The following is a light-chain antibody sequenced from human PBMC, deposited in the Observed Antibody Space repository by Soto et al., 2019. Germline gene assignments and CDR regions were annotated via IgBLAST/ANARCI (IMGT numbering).Light chain of an antibody. J-gene: IGLJ2*01. CDR2: EGT. V-gene: IGLV2-23*01. CDR3: CSYAGSRTFV. CDR1: SSDVGAYNL. Sequence: QSVLTQPASVSGSPEQSITISCTGTSSDVGAYNLVSWYQQLPGKAPRLIIYEGTKRPSGISHRFSGSKSDNTASLTISGLXAEDEAHYHCCSYAGSRTFVFGGGTK.